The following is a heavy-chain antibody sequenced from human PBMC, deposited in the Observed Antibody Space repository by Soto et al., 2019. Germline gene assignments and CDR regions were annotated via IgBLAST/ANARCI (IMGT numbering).Heavy chain of an antibody. CDR3: AKRGDYGDYSGNYFYYYMDV. Sequence: ELQVLESGGSLVHPGGSVRLSCAASGFTFSSYAMSWVRQAPGKGLEWVSAISGSGGKTYYADSVKGRFTISRDNSNNTLYLQMSSLRAEDTAVYYCAKRGDYGDYSGNYFYYYMDVWGKGTTVTVSS. D-gene: IGHD4-17*01. V-gene: IGHV3-23*01. J-gene: IGHJ6*03. CDR2: ISGSGGKT. CDR1: GFTFSSYA.